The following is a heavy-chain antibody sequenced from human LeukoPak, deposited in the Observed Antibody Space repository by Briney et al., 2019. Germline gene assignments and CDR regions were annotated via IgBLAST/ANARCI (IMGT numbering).Heavy chain of an antibody. J-gene: IGHJ4*02. V-gene: IGHV4-59*01. D-gene: IGHD2-15*01. CDR1: GGSISSYY. Sequence: SETLSLTCTVSGGSISSYYWNWIRQPPGKGLEWIGYIHYSGRTKYNPSLKSRVTISVDTSKNQFSLKLTSVTAADTAVYYCARDIRGPTDYWGQGTLVTVSS. CDR2: IHYSGRT. CDR3: ARDIRGPTDY.